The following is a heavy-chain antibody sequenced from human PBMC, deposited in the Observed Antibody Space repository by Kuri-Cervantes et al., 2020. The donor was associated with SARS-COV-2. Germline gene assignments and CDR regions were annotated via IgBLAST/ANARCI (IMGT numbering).Heavy chain of an antibody. J-gene: IGHJ4*02. CDR1: GGSFSAYY. D-gene: IGHD3-16*01. CDR2: INHSGST. Sequence: ESLKISCAVYGGSFSAYYWSWIRQAPGKGLEWIGEINHSGSTNYNPSLKSRVTISVDTSKHQLSLKLSSVTAADTAVYYCAGSPGGVFDCWGQGTLVTVSS. CDR3: AGSPGGVFDC. V-gene: IGHV4-34*01.